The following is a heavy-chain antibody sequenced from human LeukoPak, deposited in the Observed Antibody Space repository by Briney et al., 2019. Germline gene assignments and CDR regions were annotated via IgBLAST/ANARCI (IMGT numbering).Heavy chain of an antibody. D-gene: IGHD4-11*01. CDR3: ARAYDYSNWFDP. J-gene: IGHJ5*02. CDR1: GGSISSGGYS. V-gene: IGHV4-30-2*01. Sequence: SETLSLTCAVSGGSISSGGYSWSWIRQPPGKGLEWIGYIYHSGSTYYNPSLKSRVTISVDRSKNQFSLKLSSVTAADTAVYYCARAYDYSNWFDPWGQGTLVTVSS. CDR2: IYHSGST.